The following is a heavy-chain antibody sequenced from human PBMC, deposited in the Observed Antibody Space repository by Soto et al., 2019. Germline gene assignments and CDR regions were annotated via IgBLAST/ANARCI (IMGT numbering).Heavy chain of an antibody. D-gene: IGHD6-6*01. CDR3: ARARGYRIAARLDAFDI. V-gene: IGHV3-30*03. CDR2: ISYDGSNK. CDR1: GFTFRSYG. Sequence: GGSLRLSCAASGFTFRSYGMHWVRRAPGKGLEWVAIISYDGSNKYYVDSVKGRFTISRDNAKNSLYLQMNSLRAEDTAVYYCARARGYRIAARLDAFDIWGQGTMVTVSS. J-gene: IGHJ3*02.